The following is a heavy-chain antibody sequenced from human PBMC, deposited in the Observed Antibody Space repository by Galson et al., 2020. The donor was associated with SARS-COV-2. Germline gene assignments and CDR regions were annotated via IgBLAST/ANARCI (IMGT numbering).Heavy chain of an antibody. D-gene: IGHD4-17*01. V-gene: IGHV4-30-2*01. J-gene: IGHJ3*02. Sequence: SQTLSLTCAVSGTSISSGSYSWNWIRQPPGKGLEWIGYISHSGGTYYNPSLKSRVTISGDRSKNQFSLRLSSVTAADTAVYYCARLHYGENAPEAVDSWGPGTRVTV. CDR2: ISHSGGT. CDR3: ARLHYGENAPEAVDS. CDR1: GTSISSGSYS.